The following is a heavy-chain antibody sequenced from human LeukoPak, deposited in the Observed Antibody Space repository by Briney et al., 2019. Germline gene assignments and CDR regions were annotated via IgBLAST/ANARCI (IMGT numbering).Heavy chain of an antibody. CDR3: ARAVEYLPHDY. CDR1: GFTVTSTY. V-gene: IGHV3-66*01. J-gene: IGHJ4*02. Sequence: GGSLRLSCAASGFTVTSTYITWVRQAPGKGLEWVSIIHISGSTYCADYVRGRFTITRDNSKNTVYLQMNSLRADDTAVYYCARAVEYLPHDYWGQGTLVAVSS. D-gene: IGHD2/OR15-2a*01. CDR2: IHISGST.